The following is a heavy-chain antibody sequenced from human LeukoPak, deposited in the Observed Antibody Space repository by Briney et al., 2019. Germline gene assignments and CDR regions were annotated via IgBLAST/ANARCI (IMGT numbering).Heavy chain of an antibody. V-gene: IGHV4-61*02. J-gene: IGHJ4*02. CDR3: ARAPTYSSSSLDFDY. Sequence: SETLSPTCTVSGGSISSGSYYWSWIRQPAGMGLEWIGRIYTSGSTNYNPSLKSRVTISVDTSKNQFSLKLSSVTAADTAVYYCARAPTYSSSSLDFDYWGQGTLVTVSS. CDR2: IYTSGST. D-gene: IGHD6-6*01. CDR1: GGSISSGSYY.